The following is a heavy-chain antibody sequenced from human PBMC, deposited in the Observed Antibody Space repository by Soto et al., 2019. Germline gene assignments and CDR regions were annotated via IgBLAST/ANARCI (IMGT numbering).Heavy chain of an antibody. Sequence: PGGSLRLSCAASGFTFSSYGMHWVRQAPGKGLEWVAVISYDGSNKYYADSVKGRFTISRDNSKNTLYLQMNSLRAEDTAVYYCAKDPPTDYGDYQRPPTMPDYWGQGTLVTVSS. D-gene: IGHD4-17*01. CDR3: AKDPPTDYGDYQRPPTMPDY. J-gene: IGHJ4*02. CDR1: GFTFSSYG. V-gene: IGHV3-30*18. CDR2: ISYDGSNK.